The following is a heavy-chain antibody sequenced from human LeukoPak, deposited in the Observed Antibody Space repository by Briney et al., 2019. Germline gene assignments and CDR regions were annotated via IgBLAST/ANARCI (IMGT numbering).Heavy chain of an antibody. CDR3: AKVLGYYDSSGYYQEGGFDY. CDR1: GFTFYDYA. Sequence: GGSLRLSCAASGFTFYDYAMHWVRQAPGKGLEWVSLISGDGGSTYYADSVKGRFTISRDNSKNSLYLQMNSLRTEDTALYYCAKVLGYYDSSGYYQEGGFDYWGQGTLVTVSS. D-gene: IGHD3-22*01. CDR2: ISGDGGST. V-gene: IGHV3-43*02. J-gene: IGHJ4*02.